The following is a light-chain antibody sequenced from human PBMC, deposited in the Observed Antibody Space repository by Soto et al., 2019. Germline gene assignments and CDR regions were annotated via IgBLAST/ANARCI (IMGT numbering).Light chain of an antibody. CDR1: QSVSSN. Sequence: EIVMTQSPATLSVSPGARATLSCRASQSVSSNLAWYQQKPGQAPRLLIYGASTRATGIPARFSGSGSGTEHTLTISSLLSEDFAVYYCQQYNSWPPITFGQGTRLEIK. CDR2: GAS. V-gene: IGKV3-15*01. J-gene: IGKJ5*01. CDR3: QQYNSWPPIT.